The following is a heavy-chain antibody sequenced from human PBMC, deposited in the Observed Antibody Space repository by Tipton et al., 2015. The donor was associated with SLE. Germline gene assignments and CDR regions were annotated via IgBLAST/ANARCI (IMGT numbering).Heavy chain of an antibody. Sequence: LRLSCTVSGGSISSGDYYWSWIRQPPGRGLEWIGNINYSGYTSYNPSLKSRVSISLDTSKSQFSLNLSSVTAADTAVYYCASVYGDNGNMDVWGKGTTVTVSS. J-gene: IGHJ6*03. CDR2: INYSGYT. V-gene: IGHV4-30-4*01. CDR1: GGSISSGDYY. D-gene: IGHD4-17*01. CDR3: ASVYGDNGNMDV.